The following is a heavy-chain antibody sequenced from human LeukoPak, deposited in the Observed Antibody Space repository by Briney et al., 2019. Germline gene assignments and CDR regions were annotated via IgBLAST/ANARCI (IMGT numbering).Heavy chain of an antibody. D-gene: IGHD3-9*01. CDR3: AAGLRYFDSGAFDI. V-gene: IGHV4-59*01. CDR2: IYYSGST. J-gene: IGHJ3*02. CDR1: GGSISSYY. Sequence: SETLSLTCTVSGGSISSYYWSWIRQPPGKGLEWIGYIYYSGSTNYNPSLKSRVTISVDTSKNQFSLKLSSVTAADTAVYYCAAGLRYFDSGAFDIWGQGTVVTVSS.